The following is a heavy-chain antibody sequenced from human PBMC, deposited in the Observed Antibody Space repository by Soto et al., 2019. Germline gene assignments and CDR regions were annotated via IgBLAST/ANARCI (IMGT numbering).Heavy chain of an antibody. D-gene: IGHD6-13*01. CDR3: ARRGPGTYFDY. CDR1: GFTFSSYA. J-gene: IGHJ4*02. Sequence: EVQLLESGGGLVQPGGSLRLSCAASGFTFSSYAMRWVRQVPGKGLEWVSAVSGSGGSTYYADSVKGRFTISRDNSKNTLYLQMNSLRAEDTAVYYCARRGPGTYFDYWGQGTLVTVSS. CDR2: VSGSGGST. V-gene: IGHV3-23*01.